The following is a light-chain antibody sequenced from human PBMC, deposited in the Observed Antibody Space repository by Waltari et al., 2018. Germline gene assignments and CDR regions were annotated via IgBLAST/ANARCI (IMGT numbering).Light chain of an antibody. CDR2: DAS. V-gene: IGKV3-20*01. J-gene: IGKJ1*01. Sequence: EIVLTQSPGTVSLSPGERATVPCRPSQPVTSSDSAWYPPQPGQAPRLLIYDASRRATGVPDRFSGSGSGTDFTLTISRLEPEDFAVYYCQQYHTSPRTFGQGTMVEI. CDR3: QQYHTSPRT. CDR1: QPVTSSD.